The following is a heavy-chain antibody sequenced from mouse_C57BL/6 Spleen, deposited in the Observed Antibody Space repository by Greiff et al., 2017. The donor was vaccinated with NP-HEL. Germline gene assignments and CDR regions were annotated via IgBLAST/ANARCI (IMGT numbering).Heavy chain of an antibody. D-gene: IGHD6-5*01. J-gene: IGHJ2*01. CDR3: AIAYLYYFDY. CDR1: GFTFSDYG. Sequence: EVQLVESGGGLVKPGGSLKLSCAASGFTFSDYGMHWVRQAPEKGLEWVAYISSGSSTIYYADTVKGRFTISRDNAKNTLFLQMTSLRSEDTAMYYCAIAYLYYFDYWGQGTTLTVSS. CDR2: ISSGSSTI. V-gene: IGHV5-17*01.